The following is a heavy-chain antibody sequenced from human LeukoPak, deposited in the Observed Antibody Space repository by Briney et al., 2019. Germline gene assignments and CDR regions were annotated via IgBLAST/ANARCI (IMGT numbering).Heavy chain of an antibody. D-gene: IGHD2-2*03. CDR2: LYYSGST. V-gene: IGHV4-39*01. CDR1: GGSISSSSYY. J-gene: IGHJ4*02. Sequence: MPSETLSLTCTVSGGSISSSSYYWGWIRQPPGKGLEWIGSLYYSGSTYYNPSLKSRVTISVDTSKNQFSLKLSSVTAADTAVYYCARHPSSGGYCSSTSCEGFDYWGQGTLVTVSS. CDR3: ARHPSSGGYCSSTSCEGFDY.